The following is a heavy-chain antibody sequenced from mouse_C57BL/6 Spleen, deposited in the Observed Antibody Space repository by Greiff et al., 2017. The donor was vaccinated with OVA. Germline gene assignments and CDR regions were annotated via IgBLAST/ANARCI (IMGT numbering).Heavy chain of an antibody. D-gene: IGHD2-4*01. CDR1: GYSITSGYY. J-gene: IGHJ2*01. CDR2: ISYDGSN. V-gene: IGHV3-6*01. CDR3: ARDGGLRRSLDY. Sequence: ESGPGLVKPSQSLSLTCSVTGYSITSGYYWNWIRQFPGNKLEWMGYISYDGSNNYNPSLKNRISITRDTSKNQFFLKLNSVTTEDTATYYCARDGGLRRSLDYWGQGTTLTVSS.